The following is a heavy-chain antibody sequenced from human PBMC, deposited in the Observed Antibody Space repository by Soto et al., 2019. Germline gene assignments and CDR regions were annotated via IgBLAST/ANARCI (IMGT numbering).Heavy chain of an antibody. CDR3: ARARGGFLGSLGMDV. D-gene: IGHD3-3*01. V-gene: IGHV4-30-2*01. J-gene: IGHJ6*02. Sequence: QLQLQESGSGLVKPSQTLSLTCAVSGGSISSGGYSWSWIRQPPGKGLEWIGYIYHSGSTYYNPSPKRRITISVDRSTYQFSLNLSSVVAADAAVYCRARARGGFLGSLGMDVWGQGTTVTVSS. CDR2: IYHSGST. CDR1: GGSISSGGYS.